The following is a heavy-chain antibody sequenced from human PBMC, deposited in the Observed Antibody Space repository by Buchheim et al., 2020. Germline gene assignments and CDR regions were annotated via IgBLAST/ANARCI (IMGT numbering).Heavy chain of an antibody. CDR1: GFTFSSYG. CDR2: IRFDGSNK. J-gene: IGHJ6*02. V-gene: IGHV3-30*02. CDR3: AKDSLGYYDSSGYNPRWYYYGMDV. Sequence: QVQLVESGGGVVQPGRSLRLSCVASGFTFSSYGMHWVRQAPGKGLVWVAFIRFDGSNKYYADSVTGRFTISRDNSKNTLYLQMNSLRAEDTAVYYCAKDSLGYYDSSGYNPRWYYYGMDVWGQGTT. D-gene: IGHD3-22*01.